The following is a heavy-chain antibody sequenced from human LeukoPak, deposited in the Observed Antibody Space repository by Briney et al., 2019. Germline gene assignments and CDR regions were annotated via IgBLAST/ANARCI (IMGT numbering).Heavy chain of an antibody. V-gene: IGHV1-69*05. J-gene: IGHJ4*02. Sequence: SVKVSCKASGGTFSSYAISWVRQAPGQGLEWMGGIIPIFGTANYAQKFQGRVTITTDESTSTAYMELSSLRTEDTAVYYCARGSEIVPAATFDYWGQGTLVTVSS. D-gene: IGHD2-2*01. CDR2: IIPIFGTA. CDR3: ARGSEIVPAATFDY. CDR1: GGTFSSYA.